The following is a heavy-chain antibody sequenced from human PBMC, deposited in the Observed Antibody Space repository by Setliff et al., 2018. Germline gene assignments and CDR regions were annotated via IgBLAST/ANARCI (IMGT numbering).Heavy chain of an antibody. Sequence: PSETLSLTCTVSGDYPSSGSYYWGWIRQPPGKGLEWIGSLYYSGSSYYNPSLKSRVTISVDTSKNQVSLKLNSVTATDTAVYYCARDLGHGGDSDYWGQGILVTVSS. J-gene: IGHJ4*02. CDR3: ARDLGHGGDSDY. V-gene: IGHV4-39*07. CDR1: GDYPSSGSYY. D-gene: IGHD2-21*02. CDR2: LYYSGSS.